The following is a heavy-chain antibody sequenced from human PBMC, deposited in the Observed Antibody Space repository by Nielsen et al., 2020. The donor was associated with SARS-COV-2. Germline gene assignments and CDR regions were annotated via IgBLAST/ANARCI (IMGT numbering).Heavy chain of an antibody. V-gene: IGHV6-1*01. Sequence: SQTLSLTCAISGDSVSSNSAAWNWIRQSPSRGLEWQGRTYYRSKWYNDYAVSVKSRITINPDTSKNQFSLQLNSVTPEDTAVYYCARESSYSSGWYYYYYYGMDVWGQGTTVTVSS. CDR3: ARESSYSSGWYYYYYYGMDV. CDR1: GDSVSSNSAA. J-gene: IGHJ6*02. D-gene: IGHD6-19*01. CDR2: TYYRSKWYN.